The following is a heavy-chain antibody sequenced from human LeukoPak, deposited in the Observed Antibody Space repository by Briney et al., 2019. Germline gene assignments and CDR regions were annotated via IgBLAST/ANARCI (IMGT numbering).Heavy chain of an antibody. CDR1: GYTFSIHH. V-gene: IGHV1-2*02. J-gene: IGHJ6*02. D-gene: IGHD1-26*01. Sequence: ASVKVSCKASGYTFSIHHIQWVRQAPGQGLEWMGWINTNSGGTTYSQNFQGRITMTRDPSITTVYMELSSLRSDDTAVYYCAREKWELHIYYGMDVWGQGTTVTVSS. CDR3: AREKWELHIYYGMDV. CDR2: INTNSGGT.